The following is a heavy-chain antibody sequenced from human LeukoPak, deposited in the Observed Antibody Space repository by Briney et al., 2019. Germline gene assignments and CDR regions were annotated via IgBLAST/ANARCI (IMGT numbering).Heavy chain of an antibody. V-gene: IGHV4-34*01. Sequence: SETLSLTCAVYGGSFSGYYWSWIRQAPGKALEWIGEINHSGSTNYNPSLKSRVTISVDTSKNQFSLKLSSVTAADTAVYYCARGYRGSGWYFYFDYWGQGTLVTVSS. D-gene: IGHD6-19*01. CDR2: INHSGST. J-gene: IGHJ4*02. CDR3: ARGYRGSGWYFYFDY. CDR1: GGSFSGYY.